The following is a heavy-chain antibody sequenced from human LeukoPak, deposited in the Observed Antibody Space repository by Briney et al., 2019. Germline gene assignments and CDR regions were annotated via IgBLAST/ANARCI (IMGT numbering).Heavy chain of an antibody. CDR3: AKSKVGATTLPIDF. CDR2: MNPNSGNT. J-gene: IGHJ4*02. V-gene: IGHV1-8*01. D-gene: IGHD1-26*01. CDR1: GYTFTNYD. Sequence: ASVKVSCKASGYTFTNYDINWVRHATGQGLEWMGWMNPNSGNTGYAQEFQGRITMTRNTSISTAYMELSSLRSEDTAMYYCAKSKVGATTLPIDFWGQGTLVTVSS.